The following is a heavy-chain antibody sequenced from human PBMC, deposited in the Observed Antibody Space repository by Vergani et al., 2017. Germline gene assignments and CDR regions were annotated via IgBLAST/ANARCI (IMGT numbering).Heavy chain of an antibody. CDR1: GVSFKTYF. CDR3: ARGRKHFFEAPYDV. J-gene: IGHJ4*02. CDR2: VDHSDRP. Sequence: QVQLQQWGATVLKPSETLSLTCAVYGVSFKTYFWNWIRQSPDKGLEWIGEVDHSDRPYYNPSLRGRVTISVDTSKNQISLRLHSVDIADSAIYYCARGRKHFFEAPYDVWGQGSPVTVSS. D-gene: IGHD3-3*02. V-gene: IGHV4-34*02.